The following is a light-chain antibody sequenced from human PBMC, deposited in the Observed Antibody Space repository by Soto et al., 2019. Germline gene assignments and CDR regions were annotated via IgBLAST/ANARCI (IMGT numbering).Light chain of an antibody. CDR1: QSISSW. CDR3: QQYNSYWT. J-gene: IGKJ1*01. V-gene: IGKV1-5*01. Sequence: DIQMTQSPSTLSASVGDRVTITCRASQSISSWLGWYQQKPGKAPKLLIYDASSLESGVPSRFSGSGSGTEFTLTISGLQPDDFATYYCQQYNSYWTFGQGTKV. CDR2: DAS.